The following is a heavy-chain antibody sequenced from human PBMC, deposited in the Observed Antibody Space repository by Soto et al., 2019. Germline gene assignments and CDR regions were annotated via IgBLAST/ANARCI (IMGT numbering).Heavy chain of an antibody. D-gene: IGHD6-13*01. V-gene: IGHV5-51*01. CDR3: ARLKSAAAGMDV. Sequence: PGESLKISCKGSGYTFTSYWIAWVRQMPGKGLEWMGIIYPGDSDSRYSPTFQGQVTISADKSISTAYLQWSSLKAADTAIYYCARLKSAAAGMDVWGQGTTVTVSS. J-gene: IGHJ6*02. CDR2: IYPGDSDS. CDR1: GYTFTSYW.